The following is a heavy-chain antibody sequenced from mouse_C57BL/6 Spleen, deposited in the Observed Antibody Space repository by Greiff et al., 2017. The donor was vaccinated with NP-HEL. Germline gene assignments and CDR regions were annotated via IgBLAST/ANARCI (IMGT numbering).Heavy chain of an antibody. J-gene: IGHJ2*01. D-gene: IGHD2-10*02. V-gene: IGHV1-52*01. CDR1: GYTFTSYW. CDR3: ARGGYGNSDYFDY. CDR2: IDPSDSEN. Sequence: QVQLQQPGAELVRPGSSVKLSCKASGYTFTSYWMHWVKQRPIQGLEWIGNIDPSDSENNYNQKFTDKATLTVDKSSSTAYMQLSSLPSEDSAVYYCARGGYGNSDYFDYWGQGTTLPVSS.